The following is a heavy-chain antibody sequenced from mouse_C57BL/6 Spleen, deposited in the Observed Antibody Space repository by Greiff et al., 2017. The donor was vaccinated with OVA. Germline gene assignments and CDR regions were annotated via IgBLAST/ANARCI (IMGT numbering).Heavy chain of an antibody. J-gene: IGHJ4*01. CDR3: VRDSRYDGYYEDYAMDY. D-gene: IGHD2-3*01. CDR2: IRSKSSNYAT. Sequence: EVQLVESGGGLVQPKGSLKLSCAASGFTFNTYAMHWVRQAPGQGLEWVARIRSKSSNYATYYADSVKARFTISRDDSQTMLYLQMNNLKTEDTAMYYCVRDSRYDGYYEDYAMDYWGQGTSVTVSS. CDR1: GFTFNTYA. V-gene: IGHV10-3*01.